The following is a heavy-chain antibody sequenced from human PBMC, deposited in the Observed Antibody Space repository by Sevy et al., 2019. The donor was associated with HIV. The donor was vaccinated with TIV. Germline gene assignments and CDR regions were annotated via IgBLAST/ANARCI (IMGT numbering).Heavy chain of an antibody. CDR1: GFTFSSYD. D-gene: IGHD6-19*01. Sequence: GGSLRPSCAASGFTFSSYDMHWVRQATGKGLEWVSAIGTAGDTYYPGSVKGRFTISRENAKNSLYLQMNSLRVGDTAVYYCARAYSSGWYDYWGQGTLVTVSS. CDR3: ARAYSSGWYDY. V-gene: IGHV3-13*01. J-gene: IGHJ4*02. CDR2: IGTAGDT.